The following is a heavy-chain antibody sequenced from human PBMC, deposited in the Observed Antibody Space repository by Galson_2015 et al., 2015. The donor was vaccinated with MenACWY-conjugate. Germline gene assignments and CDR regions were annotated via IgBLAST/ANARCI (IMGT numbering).Heavy chain of an antibody. D-gene: IGHD3-16*01. CDR1: GFTFSSYA. CDR3: AKGQKHPQFLFRLFGGWFDP. Sequence: SLRLSCAASGFTFSSYAMSWVRQAPGKGLEWVSAISGSGGSTYYADSVKGRFTISRDNSKNTLYLQMNSLRAEDTAVYYCAKGQKHPQFLFRLFGGWFDPWGQGTLVTVSS. CDR2: ISGSGGST. V-gene: IGHV3-23*01. J-gene: IGHJ5*02.